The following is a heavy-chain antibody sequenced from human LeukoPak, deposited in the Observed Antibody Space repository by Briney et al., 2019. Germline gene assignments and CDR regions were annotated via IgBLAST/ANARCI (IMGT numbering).Heavy chain of an antibody. CDR3: AAEPAYYYDSRDAFDV. V-gene: IGHV1-58*01. Sequence: GTSVKVSCKSSGFTFPSSAVQWVRQARGQRLEWIGWIVVGSGNTNYAQKFQERVTITRDMSTSLVYMELSSLRSEDTAVYYCAAEPAYYYDSRDAFDVWGQGTMVTVSS. D-gene: IGHD3-22*01. CDR2: IVVGSGNT. CDR1: GFTFPSSA. J-gene: IGHJ3*01.